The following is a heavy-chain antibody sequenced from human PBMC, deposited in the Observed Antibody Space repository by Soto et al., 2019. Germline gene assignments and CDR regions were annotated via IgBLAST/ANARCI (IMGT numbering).Heavy chain of an antibody. V-gene: IGHV1-18*01. CDR3: ARDSSSSGYYYGMEV. J-gene: IGHJ6*02. Sequence: QVHLVQSGAEVKKPGASVTVSCKASNETLTTYGISWVRQAPGQGLEWMGWVSGYSGHSSSAQEFQDRVIMTTDTSTNTAYMELRSLTSDDSAVYFCARDSSSSGYYYGMEVWGQGKTVTVSS. CDR1: NETLTTYG. D-gene: IGHD6-6*01. CDR2: VSGYSGHS.